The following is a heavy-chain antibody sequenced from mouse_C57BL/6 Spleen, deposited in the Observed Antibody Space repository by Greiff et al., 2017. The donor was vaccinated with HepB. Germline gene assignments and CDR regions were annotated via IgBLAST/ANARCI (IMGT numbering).Heavy chain of an antibody. CDR2: IYPGDGDT. CDR3: ARRWLLPAMDY. J-gene: IGHJ4*01. V-gene: IGHV1-80*01. CDR1: GYAFSSYW. Sequence: QVQLKESGAELVKPGASVKISCKASGYAFSSYWMNWVKQRPGKVLEWIGQIYPGDGDTNYNGKFKGKATLTADKSSSTAYMQLSSLTSEDSAVYFCARRWLLPAMDYWGQGTSVTVSS. D-gene: IGHD2-3*01.